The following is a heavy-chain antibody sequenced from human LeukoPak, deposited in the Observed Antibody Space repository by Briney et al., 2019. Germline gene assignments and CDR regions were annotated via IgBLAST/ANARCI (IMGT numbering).Heavy chain of an antibody. J-gene: IGHJ4*02. D-gene: IGHD2-15*01. CDR2: IYHSGST. CDR3: ARAGRIDCSGVSCYSGFGY. V-gene: IGHV4-30-2*01. CDR1: GGSISSGGYS. Sequence: SETLSLTCAVSGGSISSGGYSWSWIRQPPGKGLEWIGYIYHSGSTYYNPSLKSRVTISVDRSKNQFSLKLSSVTAADTAVYYCARAGRIDCSGVSCYSGFGYWGQGTLVTVSS.